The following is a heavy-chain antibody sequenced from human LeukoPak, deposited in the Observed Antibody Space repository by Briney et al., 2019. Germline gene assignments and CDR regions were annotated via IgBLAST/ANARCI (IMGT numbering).Heavy chain of an antibody. J-gene: IGHJ4*02. Sequence: GGSLRLSCAASGFTFSNYNINWVRQAPGKGLEWVSFIGSSSSPIYYADSVKGRFTVSRDNAKNSLYLHLNSLRDEDTALYYCVKDRTINGRSSPFDSWGQGTLVTVSS. CDR3: VKDRTINGRSSPFDS. V-gene: IGHV3-48*02. CDR2: IGSSSSPI. CDR1: GFTFSNYN. D-gene: IGHD1-26*01.